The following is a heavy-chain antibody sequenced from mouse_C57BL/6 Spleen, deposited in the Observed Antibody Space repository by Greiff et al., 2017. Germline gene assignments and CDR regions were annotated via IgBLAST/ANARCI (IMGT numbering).Heavy chain of an antibody. CDR3: ARKEGDYDEDYYAMDY. V-gene: IGHV1-53*01. CDR2: INPSNGGT. Sequence: VQLQQPGTELVKPGASVKLSCKASGYTFTSYWMHWVKQRPGQGLEWIGNINPSNGGTNYNEKFKSKATLTVDKSSSTAYMQLSSLTSEDSAVYYCARKEGDYDEDYYAMDYWGQGTSVTVSS. CDR1: GYTFTSYW. D-gene: IGHD2-4*01. J-gene: IGHJ4*01.